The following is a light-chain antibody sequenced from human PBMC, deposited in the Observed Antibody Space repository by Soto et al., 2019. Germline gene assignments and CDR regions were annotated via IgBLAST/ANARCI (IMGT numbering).Light chain of an antibody. CDR3: QQRSNWL. J-gene: IGKJ4*01. Sequence: EIVLTQSPATLSLSPGERATLSCRASQGVSSYLAWYQQKPGQAPRLLIYDASNRATGIPARFSGSGPGTDFTLTISSLEPEDFAVYYCQQRSNWLFGGGTKVEIK. CDR2: DAS. CDR1: QGVSSY. V-gene: IGKV3D-11*01.